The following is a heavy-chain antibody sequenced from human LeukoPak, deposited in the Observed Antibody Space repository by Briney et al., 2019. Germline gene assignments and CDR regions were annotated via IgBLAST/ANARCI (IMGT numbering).Heavy chain of an antibody. V-gene: IGHV4-4*07. J-gene: IGHJ5*02. CDR1: GGSISSYY. CDR3: ARGIFYGGRNQYIWFDL. Sequence: KPSETLSLTCTVSGGSISSYYWSWIRQPAGKGLEWIGRIYTSGSTNYNPSLKSRVTMSVDTSKNQFSLKLSSVTAADTAVYYCARGIFYGGRNQYIWFDLWGQGTLVTVSS. CDR2: IYTSGST. D-gene: IGHD4-23*01.